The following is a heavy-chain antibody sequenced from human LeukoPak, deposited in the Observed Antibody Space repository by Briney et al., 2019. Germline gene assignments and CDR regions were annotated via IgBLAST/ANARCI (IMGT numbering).Heavy chain of an antibody. Sequence: SETLSLTCTVSGGSISSCYWSWIRQPPGKGLEGIGYIYYSWSTNYNPSLKSRVTISVDTSKNQFSLKLSSVTAADTAVYYCASYSSSSGYFDYWGQGTLVTVSS. V-gene: IGHV4-59*01. CDR1: GGSISSCY. J-gene: IGHJ4*02. D-gene: IGHD6-6*01. CDR2: IYYSWST. CDR3: ASYSSSSGYFDY.